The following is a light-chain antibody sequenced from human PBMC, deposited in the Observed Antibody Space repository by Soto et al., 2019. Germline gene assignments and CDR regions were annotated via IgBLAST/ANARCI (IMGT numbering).Light chain of an antibody. Sequence: EIVMTQSPATLSVSPGERATLSCRASQSVSSNLAWYQQKPGQAPRLLIYGASTRATGIPARFSGSGSGTKFTLTISSLQSEDFAFYYCQQYNNWPRTFGQGPK. CDR2: GAS. CDR1: QSVSSN. J-gene: IGKJ1*01. V-gene: IGKV3-15*01. CDR3: QQYNNWPRT.